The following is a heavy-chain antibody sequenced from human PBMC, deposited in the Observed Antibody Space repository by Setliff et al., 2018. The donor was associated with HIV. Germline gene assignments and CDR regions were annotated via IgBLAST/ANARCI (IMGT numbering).Heavy chain of an antibody. V-gene: IGHV4-39*01. CDR2: IYYSGGT. Sequence: PSETLSLTCTVSGDSISSSSYYWGWLRQPPGKGLECIGNIYYSGGTDYNPSLKSRLTISLDTSKNQFSLKLTSVTAADTAIYYCARRPVLHNSGSVFDKWGQGTLVTVSS. J-gene: IGHJ4*02. CDR1: GDSISSSSYY. D-gene: IGHD6-25*01. CDR3: ARRPVLHNSGSVFDK.